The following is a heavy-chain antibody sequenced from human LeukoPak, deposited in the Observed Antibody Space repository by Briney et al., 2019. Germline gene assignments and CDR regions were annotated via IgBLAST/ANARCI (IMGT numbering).Heavy chain of an antibody. CDR2: VYYSGSTT. J-gene: IGHJ6*03. Sequence: SETLSLTCTVSGGSISSYYWNWIRQPPGKGREWIGYVYYSGSTTIYNPSLKSRVTISLDTSKNQFSLKLSSVAAADTAVYYCASSGTYGGRYYYYYYMDVWGKGTTVTVSS. CDR3: ASSGTYGGRYYYYYYMDV. D-gene: IGHD1-26*01. CDR1: GGSISSYY. V-gene: IGHV4-59*01.